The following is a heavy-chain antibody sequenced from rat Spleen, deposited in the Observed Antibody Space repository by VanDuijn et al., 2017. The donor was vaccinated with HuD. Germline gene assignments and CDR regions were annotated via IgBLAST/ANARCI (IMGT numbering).Heavy chain of an antibody. V-gene: IGHV5S23*01. CDR3: ASLMYTPDYLGVMDV. Sequence: EVQLVESGGGLVQPGRSLKLSCAASGFIFSNFDMAWVRQAPTKGLEWVASISPSGTGTYYRDSVKGRFTVSRDNAKSILYLQMDSLRSEDTATYYCASLMYTPDYLGVMDVWGQGASVTVSS. CDR1: GFIFSNFD. J-gene: IGHJ4*01. D-gene: IGHD1-6*01. CDR2: ISPSGTGT.